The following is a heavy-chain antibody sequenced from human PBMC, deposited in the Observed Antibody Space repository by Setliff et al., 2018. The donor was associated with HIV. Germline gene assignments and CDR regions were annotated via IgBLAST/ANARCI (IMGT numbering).Heavy chain of an antibody. V-gene: IGHV3-30*01. CDR3: ARDRNCGNGCYSSAGH. J-gene: IGHJ4*02. CDR1: GFIFSTFP. Sequence: PGGSLRLSCAASGFIFSTFPMHWVRQAPGKGLEWVAVMSGDANSQYYADSVRGRFTISRDNSKNTVYLQMNSLTTEDTAVYYCARDRNCGNGCYSSAGHWGLGTLVTVSS. CDR2: MSGDANSQ. D-gene: IGHD2-21*01.